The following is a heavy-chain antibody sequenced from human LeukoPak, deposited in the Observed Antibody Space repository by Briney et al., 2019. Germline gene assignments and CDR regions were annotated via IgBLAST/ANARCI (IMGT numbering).Heavy chain of an antibody. D-gene: IGHD6-19*01. V-gene: IGHV4-59*02. CDR3: ATGHSSGWFVY. Sequence: SETLSLTCTVSRGSVSSAYWSWIRQPPGKRLEWIGYMYNSEITNYNPSLKSRVTMSLDMSKNQFSLDLTSVSEADTAVYYCATGHSSGWFVYWGQGSLVIVSS. J-gene: IGHJ4*02. CDR2: MYNSEIT. CDR1: RGSVSSAY.